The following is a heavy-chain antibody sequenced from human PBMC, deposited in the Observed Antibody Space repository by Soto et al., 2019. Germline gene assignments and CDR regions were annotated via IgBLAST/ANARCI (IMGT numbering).Heavy chain of an antibody. CDR1: GYTFTTYG. Sequence: QVQLVQSGAEVKKPGASVKVSCKAFGYTFTTYGINWVRQAPGQGLEWMGWVSPYNGDTSYAQKVQGRVTRTTDTPTRTAYLELRSLRSDDTAVYYCAREVGHMDVWGQGTTVTVSS. J-gene: IGHJ6*02. D-gene: IGHD2-2*01. CDR2: VSPYNGDT. V-gene: IGHV1-18*04. CDR3: AREVGHMDV.